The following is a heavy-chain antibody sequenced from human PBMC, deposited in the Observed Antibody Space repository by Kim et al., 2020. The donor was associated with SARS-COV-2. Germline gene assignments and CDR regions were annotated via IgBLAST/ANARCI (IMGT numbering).Heavy chain of an antibody. J-gene: IGHJ6*02. Sequence: SVKVSCKASGGTFSSYAISWVRQAPGQGLEWMGGIIPIFGTANYAQKFQGRVTITADESTSTAYMELSSLRSEDTAVYYCARPRRDKLQSGWYDYYYYYGMDVWGQGTTVTVSS. CDR3: ARPRRDKLQSGWYDYYYYYGMDV. V-gene: IGHV1-69*13. D-gene: IGHD6-19*01. CDR1: GGTFSSYA. CDR2: IIPIFGTA.